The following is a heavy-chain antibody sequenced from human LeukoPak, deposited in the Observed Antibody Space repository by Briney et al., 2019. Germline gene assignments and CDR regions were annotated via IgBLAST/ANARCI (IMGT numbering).Heavy chain of an antibody. CDR2: IYYSGST. CDR3: AREPPEMAALDY. J-gene: IGHJ4*01. D-gene: IGHD5-24*01. CDR1: GGSISSGGYY. V-gene: IGHV4-31*03. Sequence: SQTLSLTCTVSGGSISSGGYYWSWIRQHPGKGLEWIGYIYYSGSTYYNPSLKSRVTISVDTSKNQFSLKLSSVTAADTAVYYCAREPPEMAALDYWGHGTLVTVSS.